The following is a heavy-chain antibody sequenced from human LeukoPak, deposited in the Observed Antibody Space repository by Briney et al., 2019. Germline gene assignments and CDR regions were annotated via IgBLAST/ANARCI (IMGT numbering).Heavy chain of an antibody. CDR3: AKDSDRILVGSLRFDP. V-gene: IGHV3-30*02. J-gene: IGHJ5*02. CDR1: GFTFSTYG. Sequence: PGGSLRLSCAASGFTFSTYGMNWVRQAPGKGLEWVAFIRYDGSNKYYADSVKGRFTISRDNSKNTLYLQMNSLRAEDTAVYYCAKDSDRILVGSLRFDPWGQGTLVTVSS. D-gene: IGHD2-15*01. CDR2: IRYDGSNK.